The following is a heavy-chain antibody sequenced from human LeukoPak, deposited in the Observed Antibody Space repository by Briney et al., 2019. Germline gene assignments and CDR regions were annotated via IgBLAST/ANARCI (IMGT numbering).Heavy chain of an antibody. CDR3: TTIHEGTDYDFWSGYYPTAFDY. CDR2: IKSKTDGGTT. CDR1: GFTFSNAW. V-gene: IGHV3-15*01. Sequence: GGSLRLSCAASGFTFSNAWMSWVRQAPGKGLEWVGRIKSKTDGGTTDYAAPVKGRFTISRDDSKNTLYLQMNSLKTEDTAVYYCTTIHEGTDYDFWSGYYPTAFDYWGQGTLVTVSS. D-gene: IGHD3-3*01. J-gene: IGHJ4*02.